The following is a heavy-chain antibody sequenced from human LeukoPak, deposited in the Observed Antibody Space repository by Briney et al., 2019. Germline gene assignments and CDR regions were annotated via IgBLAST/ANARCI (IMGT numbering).Heavy chain of an antibody. J-gene: IGHJ3*02. Sequence: SETLSLTCAVYGGSFSGYYWSWIRQPPVKGLEWIGEINHSGSTNYNPSLKSRFTISVDTSKTQFSLKLSSVTAADPAVYYCARGPKATVTRRDAFDIWGHGPMVTVSS. V-gene: IGHV4-34*01. CDR2: INHSGST. CDR1: GGSFSGYY. D-gene: IGHD4-17*01. CDR3: ARGPKATVTRRDAFDI.